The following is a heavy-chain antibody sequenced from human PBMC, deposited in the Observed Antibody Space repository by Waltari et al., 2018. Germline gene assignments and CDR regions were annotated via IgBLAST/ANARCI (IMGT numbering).Heavy chain of an antibody. J-gene: IGHJ4*02. V-gene: IGHV4-59*02. CDR1: GGSVRNYW. CDR3: ARRSGGYSYFDY. D-gene: IGHD5-18*01. CDR2: IYGGSGGP. Sequence: QVQLQGSGPGLVKPSETMSRTGAVSGGSVRNYWWGWIRHPPGRGLEWMGNIYGGSGGPEENPSLTRRATISREPPKNPLSLKLSSVTAAATDVYYCARRSGGYSYFDYWGQGVLDTVSS.